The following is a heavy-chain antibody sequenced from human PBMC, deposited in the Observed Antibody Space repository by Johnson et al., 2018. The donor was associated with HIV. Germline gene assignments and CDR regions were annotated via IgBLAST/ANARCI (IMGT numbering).Heavy chain of an antibody. V-gene: IGHV3-7*05. Sequence: EVHLVESGGGLVQPGGSRRLSCAASGFIFSVYWMSWVRQAPGRGLEWVANTKLDESENYYVDAVKGRITITRDNAKNSLFLQMNSLRVEDTAVYYCAREGLRHDAFDIWGQGTMVTVSS. CDR1: GFIFSVYW. D-gene: IGHD5-12*01. CDR2: TKLDESEN. J-gene: IGHJ3*02. CDR3: AREGLRHDAFDI.